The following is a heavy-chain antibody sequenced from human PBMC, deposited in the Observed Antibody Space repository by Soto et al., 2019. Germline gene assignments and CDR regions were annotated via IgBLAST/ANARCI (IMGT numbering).Heavy chain of an antibody. CDR1: GFSLSTSGVG. CDR3: AHLTTVTTLDD. Sequence: QITLKESGPTLEKPTQTLTLTCTFSGFSLSTSGVGVGWIRQPPGKALEWLALIYWDDDKRYSPSLKSRHTITKYTSKNQVVLTMTIMDPVDTATYYCAHLTTVTTLDDGGQGTLVTVSS. V-gene: IGHV2-5*02. CDR2: IYWDDDK. J-gene: IGHJ4*02. D-gene: IGHD4-17*01.